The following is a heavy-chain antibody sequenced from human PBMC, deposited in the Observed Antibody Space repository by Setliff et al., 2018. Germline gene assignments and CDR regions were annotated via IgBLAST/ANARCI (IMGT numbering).Heavy chain of an antibody. Sequence: PSETLSLTCTVSGGSISDNNYYWGWIRQSPGKELEWIGGISHSANKYYNPSFRTGVTISVDMSKNQFFLNLDSVTAADTALYYCARESRFGHSGYDCAFDYWGQGMLVTVSS. CDR3: ARESRFGHSGYDCAFDY. CDR1: GGSISDNNYY. D-gene: IGHD5-12*01. J-gene: IGHJ4*02. V-gene: IGHV4-39*02. CDR2: ISHSANK.